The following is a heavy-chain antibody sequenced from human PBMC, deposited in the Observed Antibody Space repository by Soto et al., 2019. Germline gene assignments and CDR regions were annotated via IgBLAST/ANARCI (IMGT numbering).Heavy chain of an antibody. CDR3: ANLRGYSSSWGSDY. J-gene: IGHJ4*02. CDR2: ISGSGGST. Sequence: EVQLLESGGGLVQPGGSLRLSCAASGVTFSSYAMSWVRQAPGKGLEWVSAISGSGGSTYYADSVKGRFTISRDKSKHTLYLQMNSLRAEDTAVYYCANLRGYSSSWGSDYWGQGTLVTVSS. D-gene: IGHD6-13*01. CDR1: GVTFSSYA. V-gene: IGHV3-23*01.